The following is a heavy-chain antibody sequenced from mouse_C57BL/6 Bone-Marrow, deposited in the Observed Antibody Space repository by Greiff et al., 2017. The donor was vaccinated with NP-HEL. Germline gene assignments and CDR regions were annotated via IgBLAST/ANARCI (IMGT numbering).Heavy chain of an antibody. CDR3: AKTGDYDGVWYFDV. CDR1: GFSLTSYG. CDR2: IWRGGNT. Sequence: VQLQQSGPGLVQPSQSLSITCTVSGFSLTSYGVHWVRQSPGKGLEWLGVIWRGGNTDYIAAFMSRLSITKDNSKSQVFFKMNSLEADDTAIYYCAKTGDYDGVWYFDVWGTGTTVTVSS. V-gene: IGHV2-5*01. J-gene: IGHJ1*03. D-gene: IGHD2-4*01.